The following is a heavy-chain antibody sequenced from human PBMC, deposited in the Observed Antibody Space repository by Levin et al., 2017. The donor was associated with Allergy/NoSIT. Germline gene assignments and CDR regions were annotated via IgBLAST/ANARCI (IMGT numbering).Heavy chain of an antibody. D-gene: IGHD2-15*01. CDR1: GASISSYH. CDR2: IYYSGST. V-gene: IGHV4-59*01. Sequence: PSETLSLTCIVSGASISSYHWSWIRQPPGKGLVWIGYIYYSGSTNYNPSLKSRVTMSVDTSRNQFSLTLNSVTAADTAVYYCARDRVVASSGTYYYYGMAVWGQGTTVTVSS. J-gene: IGHJ6*02. CDR3: ARDRVVASSGTYYYYGMAV.